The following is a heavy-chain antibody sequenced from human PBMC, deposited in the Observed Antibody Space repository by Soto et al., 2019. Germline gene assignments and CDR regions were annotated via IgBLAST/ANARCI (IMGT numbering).Heavy chain of an antibody. Sequence: VSVKLYCKASGYTFTSYYMHWVRQAPGQGLEWMGIINPSGGSTSYAQKFQGRVTMTRDTSTSTVYMELSSLRSEDTAVYYCARGDYYDSSGYSAVAWGQGTLLTVSS. D-gene: IGHD3-22*01. V-gene: IGHV1-46*01. CDR1: GYTFTSYY. CDR2: INPSGGST. J-gene: IGHJ5*02. CDR3: ARGDYYDSSGYSAVA.